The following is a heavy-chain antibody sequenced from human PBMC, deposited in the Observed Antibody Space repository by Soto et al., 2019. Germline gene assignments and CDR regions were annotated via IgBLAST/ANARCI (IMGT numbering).Heavy chain of an antibody. Sequence: SETLSLTCTVSGGSISSYYWSWIRQHPGKGLEWIGYIYYSGSTYYNPSLKSRVTITVDTSKNQFSLKLSSVTAADTAVYYCARAVRSYYYDSSGYSVSIDYWGQGTLVTVSS. CDR2: IYYSGST. D-gene: IGHD3-22*01. CDR3: ARAVRSYYYDSSGYSVSIDY. J-gene: IGHJ4*02. V-gene: IGHV4-31*02. CDR1: GGSISSYY.